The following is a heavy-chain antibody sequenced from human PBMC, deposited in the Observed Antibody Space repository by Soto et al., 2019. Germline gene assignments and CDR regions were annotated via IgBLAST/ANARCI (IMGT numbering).Heavy chain of an antibody. J-gene: IGHJ5*02. CDR2: IYYTGKT. CDR1: GDSIHVGGYY. Sequence: SETLSLPCSVSGDSIHVGGYYWTWIRQRPGKGLEWMGYIYYTGKTYYNPSLESRLTMSVDRSKNQFFLRLTTVTVADTALYFCGRDLTSNANCIDPWGQGSRVTVSS. CDR3: GRDLTSNANCIDP. V-gene: IGHV4-30-4*01. D-gene: IGHD2-2*01.